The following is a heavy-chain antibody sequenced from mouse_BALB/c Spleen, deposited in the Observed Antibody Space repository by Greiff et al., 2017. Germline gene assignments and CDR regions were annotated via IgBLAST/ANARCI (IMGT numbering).Heavy chain of an antibody. CDR3: ARDLYGSSPYYFDY. D-gene: IGHD1-1*01. Sequence: EVKVVESGGGLVQPGGSRKLSCAASGFTFSSFGMHWVRQAPEKGLEWVAYISSGSSTIYYADTVKGRFTISRDNPKNTLFLQMTSLRSEDTAMYYCARDLYGSSPYYFDYWGQGTTLTVSS. CDR2: ISSGSSTI. J-gene: IGHJ2*01. V-gene: IGHV5-17*02. CDR1: GFTFSSFG.